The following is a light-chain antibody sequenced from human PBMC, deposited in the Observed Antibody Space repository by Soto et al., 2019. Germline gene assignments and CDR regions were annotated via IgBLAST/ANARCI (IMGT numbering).Light chain of an antibody. CDR1: QSISSN. CDR3: QQYKNWLRWT. J-gene: IGKJ1*01. CDR2: DAS. V-gene: IGKV3-15*01. Sequence: EIVMTQSPATLSVSPGERATLSCRASQSISSNLAWYQQRPGQGPRLLIYDASTRATDIPARLSGSGSGTDFTLTINGLQSEDFAVYYCQQYKNWLRWTCGQVTKVEIK.